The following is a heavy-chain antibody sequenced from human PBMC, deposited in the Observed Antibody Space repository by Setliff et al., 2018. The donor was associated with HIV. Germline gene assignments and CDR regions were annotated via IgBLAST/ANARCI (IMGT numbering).Heavy chain of an antibody. Sequence: ASVKVSCKASGYTFTSYYVHFVRQAPGQGPEWMGIINPNGGSTNYAQKFEGRVAMTADTSTNNVHMYLSSLRSEDTAIYYCARGGPESSFGYDWFDPWGQGTPVTV. CDR2: INPNGGST. CDR3: ARGGPESSFGYDWFDP. CDR1: GYTFTSYY. D-gene: IGHD2-2*03. J-gene: IGHJ5*02. V-gene: IGHV1-46*01.